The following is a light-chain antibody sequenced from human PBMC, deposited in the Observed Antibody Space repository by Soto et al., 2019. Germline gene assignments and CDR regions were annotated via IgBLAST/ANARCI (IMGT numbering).Light chain of an antibody. J-gene: IGLJ1*01. CDR1: SSDVGGYNY. CDR3: SSYTSSSTLV. V-gene: IGLV2-14*01. CDR2: DVS. Sequence: QSVLTQPASVSGSPGQSITISCTRTSSDVGGYNYASWYQQHPGKAPKLMIYDVSNRPSGVSNRFSGSKSGNTASLTISGLQAEDEADYYCSSYTSSSTLVFGTGTKVTVL.